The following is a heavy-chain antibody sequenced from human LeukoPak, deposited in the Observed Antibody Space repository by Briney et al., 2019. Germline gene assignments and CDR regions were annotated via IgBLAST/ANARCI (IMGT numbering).Heavy chain of an antibody. CDR2: INPNSGGT. D-gene: IGHD3-3*01. Sequence: ASVKVSCKASGYTFTGYYMHWVRQAPGQGLEWMGWINPNSGGTNYAQKFQGRVTMTRDTSNSTAYMGLSRPRSDDTAVYYCAKFLEWSSFIYWGQGTLVTVSS. CDR1: GYTFTGYY. CDR3: AKFLEWSSFIY. V-gene: IGHV1-2*02. J-gene: IGHJ4*02.